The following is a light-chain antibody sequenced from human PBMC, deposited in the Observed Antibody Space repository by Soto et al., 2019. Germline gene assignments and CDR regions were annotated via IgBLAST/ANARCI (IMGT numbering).Light chain of an antibody. CDR3: HQRSKWPLT. J-gene: IGKJ4*01. CDR1: QSVNNY. Sequence: EIVLTQSPATLSLSPGERATLSGRASQSVNNYLAWYQQKPGQAPRLLIYDASNRATDIPARFSGSGSGTDFTLTISSLEPEDFATYYCHQRSKWPLTFGGGTKVEIK. V-gene: IGKV3-11*01. CDR2: DAS.